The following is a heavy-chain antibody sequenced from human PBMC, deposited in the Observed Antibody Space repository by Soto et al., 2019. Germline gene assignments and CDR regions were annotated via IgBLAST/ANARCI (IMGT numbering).Heavy chain of an antibody. CDR3: ARYRREAVAGYTLDN. CDR1: GGSISSNY. V-gene: IGHV4-59*01. Sequence: PSETLSLTCTVSGGSISSNYWTWLRQPPGKGLEWIGYVYNSGSTNYNPSLKSRVTISEDTSKSQFSLKVNSMTAADTAVYYCARYRREAVAGYTLDNWGQGILVTVSS. J-gene: IGHJ4*02. CDR2: VYNSGST. D-gene: IGHD6-13*01.